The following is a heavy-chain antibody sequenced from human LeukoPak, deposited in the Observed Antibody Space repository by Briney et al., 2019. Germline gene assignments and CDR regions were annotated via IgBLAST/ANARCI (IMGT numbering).Heavy chain of an antibody. CDR2: IYYSGST. CDR1: GGSISSYY. V-gene: IGHV4-59*01. CDR3: AREPFNYGDYSYYGMDV. J-gene: IGHJ6*02. D-gene: IGHD4-17*01. Sequence: SETLSLTCTVSGGSISSYYWSWIRQPPGKGLEWIGYIYYSGSTNYNPSLKSRVTISVDTSKNQFSLKLSSVTAADTAVYYCAREPFNYGDYSYYGMDVWGQGTTVTVSS.